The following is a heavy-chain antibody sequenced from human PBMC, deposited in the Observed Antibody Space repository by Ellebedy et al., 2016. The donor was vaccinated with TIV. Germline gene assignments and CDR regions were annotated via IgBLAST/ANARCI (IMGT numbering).Heavy chain of an antibody. CDR1: GFTFSSYG. D-gene: IGHD2-15*01. J-gene: IGHJ6*02. CDR2: VSYDGSNK. Sequence: LSLTCAASGFTFSSYGMHWVRQAPGKGLEWVAVVSYDGSNKYYADSVKGRFTISRDNSKNTLYLQMNSLRAEDTAVYYCATHGRGMDVWGQGTTVTVSS. V-gene: IGHV3-30*03. CDR3: ATHGRGMDV.